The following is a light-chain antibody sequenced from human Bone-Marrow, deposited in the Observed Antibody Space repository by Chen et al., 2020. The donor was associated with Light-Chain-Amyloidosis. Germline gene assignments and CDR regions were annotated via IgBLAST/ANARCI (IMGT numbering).Light chain of an antibody. J-gene: IGLJ2*01. CDR3: HSADCSGTYEVI. CDR1: DLPAQY. CDR2: RDT. V-gene: IGLV3-25*03. Sequence: SYELTQPPPAAVSPGQTARITCSGDDLPAQYAYGYHQKPGQAPVLVIHRDTERPSWISERFPGSGSGTTATLTISGVQAEDEADYHCHSADCSGTYEVIFGGGTKLTVL.